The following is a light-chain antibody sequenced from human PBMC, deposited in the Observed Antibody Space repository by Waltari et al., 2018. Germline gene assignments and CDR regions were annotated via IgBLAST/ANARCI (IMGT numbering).Light chain of an antibody. Sequence: QSALTQPPSASGSPGQSVTISCTGTSSDVGGNNFFSWYQQHPGQAPKLIIYEVNKRPSGVPDHFSGSKSGNTASLTVSGLQAEDEADYYCSSYAGSNTYVFGTGTKVTVL. J-gene: IGLJ1*01. CDR2: EVN. CDR3: SSYAGSNTYV. CDR1: SSDVGGNNF. V-gene: IGLV2-8*01.